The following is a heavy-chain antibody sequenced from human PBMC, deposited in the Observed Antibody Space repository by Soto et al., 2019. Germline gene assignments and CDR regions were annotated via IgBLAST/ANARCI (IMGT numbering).Heavy chain of an antibody. Sequence: SETLSLTCTVCGGSISSSSYYWGWIRQPPGKGLEWIGSIYYSGSTYYNPSLKSRVTISVDTSKNQFSLKLSSVTAADTAVYYCARHPVSTAMVSHYGMDVWGQGTTVTVSS. CDR3: ARHPVSTAMVSHYGMDV. V-gene: IGHV4-39*01. CDR1: GGSISSSSYY. D-gene: IGHD5-18*01. J-gene: IGHJ6*02. CDR2: IYYSGST.